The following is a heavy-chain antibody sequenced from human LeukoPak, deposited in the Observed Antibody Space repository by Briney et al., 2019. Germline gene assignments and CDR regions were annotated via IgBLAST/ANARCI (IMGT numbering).Heavy chain of an antibody. V-gene: IGHV3-30*18. CDR3: AKVGSGNDYY. J-gene: IGHJ4*02. CDR2: ISNDESNK. D-gene: IGHD5-12*01. Sequence: GGSLRLSCTASGFTFSSSAMHWVRQAPGKGLEWVTVISNDESNKYYADSVKGRFTISRDNSKNMLYLQMNSLRIEDTAVYYCAKVGSGNDYYWGQGTLVTVSS. CDR1: GFTFSSSA.